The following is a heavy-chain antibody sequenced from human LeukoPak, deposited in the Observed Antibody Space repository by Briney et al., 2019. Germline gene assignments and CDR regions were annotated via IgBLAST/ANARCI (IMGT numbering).Heavy chain of an antibody. V-gene: IGHV3-74*01. CDR3: ARGDDESLDH. CDR1: GFVFSSYW. CDR2: IYTDGSYT. Sequence: PGGSLRLSCAASGFVFSSYWMHWVRQAPGKGLVWVSRIYTDGSYTNYADSVKGRFTISRDNAKNTLSLHMNSLRAEDMAVYYYARGDDESLDHWGQGTLVTVSS. D-gene: IGHD3-16*01. J-gene: IGHJ4*02.